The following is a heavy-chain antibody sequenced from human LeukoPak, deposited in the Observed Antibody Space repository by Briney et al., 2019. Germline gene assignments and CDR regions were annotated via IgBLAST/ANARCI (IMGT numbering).Heavy chain of an antibody. V-gene: IGHV4-34*01. CDR1: GGSFSGYY. D-gene: IGHD6-13*01. CDR3: ARSAGYSSSWYSDFDY. CDR2: INHSGST. Sequence: PSETLSLTCAVYGGSFSGYYWSWIRQPPGKGLEWIGEINHSGSTNYNPSLKSRVTISVDTSKNQFSLKLSSVTAADTAVYYCARSAGYSSSWYSDFDYWGQGTLVTVSS. J-gene: IGHJ4*02.